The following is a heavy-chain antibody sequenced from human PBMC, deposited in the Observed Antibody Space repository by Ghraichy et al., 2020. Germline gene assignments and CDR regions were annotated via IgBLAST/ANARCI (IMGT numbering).Heavy chain of an antibody. CDR1: GGSISSSSYY. CDR3: ARHVLGVATAMAGIAAAEGHPNWFDP. J-gene: IGHJ5*02. CDR2: IYYSGST. Sequence: SETLSLTCTVSGGSISSSSYYWGWIRQPPGKGLEWIGSIYYSGSTYYNPSLKSRVTISVDTSKNQFSLKLSSVTAADTAVYYCARHVLGVATAMAGIAAAEGHPNWFDPWGQGTLVTVSS. D-gene: IGHD6-13*01. V-gene: IGHV4-39*01.